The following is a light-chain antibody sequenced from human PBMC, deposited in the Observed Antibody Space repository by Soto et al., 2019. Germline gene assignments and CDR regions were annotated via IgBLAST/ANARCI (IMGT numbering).Light chain of an antibody. CDR2: AAS. Sequence: DIQMTQSPSSLSASVGDRVTITCRASQSISSYLNWYQQKPGKAPKLLIYAASSLPSGVPSRFSGSGSGTDFTLPIHRLEPEDFAVYYCQQYGCSPWPFGHGTQVDIK. CDR3: QQYGCSPWP. CDR1: QSISSY. V-gene: IGKV1-39*01. J-gene: IGKJ1*01.